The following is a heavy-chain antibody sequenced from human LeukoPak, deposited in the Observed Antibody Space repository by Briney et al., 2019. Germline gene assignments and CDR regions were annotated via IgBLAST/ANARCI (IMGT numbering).Heavy chain of an antibody. CDR1: GFNNADYG. CDR3: ARDLSATWYSLAY. Sequence: GGSLRLSCVGAGFNNADYGMSWVRQAPGKGLEWVSGIDWSGEASEYAGSVKGRFTISRDNAKNSLYLQMNTLRPEDTGLYYCARDLSATWYSLAYWGQGTLVTVSS. CDR2: IDWSGEAS. D-gene: IGHD2-15*01. V-gene: IGHV3-20*04. J-gene: IGHJ4*02.